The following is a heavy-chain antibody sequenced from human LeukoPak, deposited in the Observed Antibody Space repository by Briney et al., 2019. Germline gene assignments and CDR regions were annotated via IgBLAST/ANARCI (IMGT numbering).Heavy chain of an antibody. CDR3: ARCIPSVVLTALHAFDI. V-gene: IGHV4-39*02. CDR2: IYSSGST. Sequence: PSETLSLTCNVSGASISSSSYYWGWTRQPPGKELEWIGSIYSSGSTYYNPSLKSRVTISLDTSKNFFSLRLSSVTAADTAVYYCARCIPSVVLTALHAFDIWGQGTMVTVSS. J-gene: IGHJ3*02. D-gene: IGHD2-21*02. CDR1: GASISSSSYY.